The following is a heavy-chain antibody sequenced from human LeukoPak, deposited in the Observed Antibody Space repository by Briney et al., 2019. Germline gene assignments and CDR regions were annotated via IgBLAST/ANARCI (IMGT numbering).Heavy chain of an antibody. Sequence: GGSLRLSCAASGFTFSSYEMNWVRQAPGKGLEWVSYISVGSHFTNYADAVKGRFTISRDDAKNSLYLQMNNLRAEDTAVYFCARDNDRDSGRAFDIWGQGTMVTVSS. J-gene: IGHJ3*02. CDR1: GFTFSSYE. D-gene: IGHD4-17*01. V-gene: IGHV3-48*03. CDR2: ISVGSHFT. CDR3: ARDNDRDSGRAFDI.